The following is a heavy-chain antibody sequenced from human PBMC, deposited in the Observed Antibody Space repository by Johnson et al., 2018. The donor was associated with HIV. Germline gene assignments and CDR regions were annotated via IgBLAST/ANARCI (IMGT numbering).Heavy chain of an antibody. CDR3: AKDGGSSWSAFDI. Sequence: VQLVESGGGLVQPGGSLKLSCAASGFTFSGSAMYWVRQASGKGLEWVSAISGSGGSTYYADSVKGRFTISRDNSKNTLYLQMNTLRVEDTAVYYCAKDGGSSWSAFDIWGQGTMVTVSS. CDR1: GFTFSGSA. CDR2: ISGSGGST. D-gene: IGHD6-13*01. V-gene: IGHV3-23*04. J-gene: IGHJ3*02.